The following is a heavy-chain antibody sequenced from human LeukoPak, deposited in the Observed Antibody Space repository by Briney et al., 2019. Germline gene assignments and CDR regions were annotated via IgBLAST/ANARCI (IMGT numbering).Heavy chain of an antibody. CDR3: AKERPRGYSSGWYGPFDY. CDR2: ISYDGSNK. D-gene: IGHD6-19*01. V-gene: IGHV3-30*18. CDR1: GFTFSSCG. Sequence: GRSLRLSCAASGFTFSSCGMHWVRQAPGKGLEWVAVISYDGSNKYYADSVKGRLTISRDNSKNTLYLQMNSLRAEDTAVYYCAKERPRGYSSGWYGPFDYWGQGTLVTVSS. J-gene: IGHJ4*02.